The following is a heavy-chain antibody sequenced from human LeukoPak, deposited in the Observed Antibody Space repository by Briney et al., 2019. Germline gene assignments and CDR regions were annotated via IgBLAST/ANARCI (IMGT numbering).Heavy chain of an antibody. D-gene: IGHD6-19*01. V-gene: IGHV4-39*07. CDR3: ARSSTGTVAGTAMNYFDY. CDR2: IYYSGST. J-gene: IGHJ4*02. CDR1: GGSISSSSYY. Sequence: SETLSLTCTVSGGSISSSSYYWGWIRQPPGKGLEWIGSIYYSGSTYYNPSLKSRVTISVDTSKNQFSLKLSSVTAADTAVYYCARSSTGTVAGTAMNYFDYWGQGTLVTVSS.